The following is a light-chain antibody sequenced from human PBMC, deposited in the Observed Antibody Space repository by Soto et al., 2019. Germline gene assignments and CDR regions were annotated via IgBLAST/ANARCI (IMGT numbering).Light chain of an antibody. CDR2: SNN. CDR3: AAWDDSLNGVV. Sequence: QSVLTQPPSASGTPGQRVTISCSGSSSNIGSHTVNWYQQLPGTAPKLLTSSNNQRPSGVPDRFSGSKSGTSASLAISGLQSEDEADYYCAAWDDSLNGVVFGGGTKLTVL. J-gene: IGLJ2*01. CDR1: SSNIGSHT. V-gene: IGLV1-44*01.